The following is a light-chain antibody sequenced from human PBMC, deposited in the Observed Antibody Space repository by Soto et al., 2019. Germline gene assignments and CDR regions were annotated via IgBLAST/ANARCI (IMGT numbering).Light chain of an antibody. J-gene: IGKJ2*01. CDR2: GAT. CDR1: QSVTSSY. Sequence: EIVLTQSPGTLSLSPGERATLSCRASQSVTSSYLTWYQQRPGQAPRLLIYGATTRATGIPDRFSGSGSGTDFTLTISRLEPEDFAVYYCQQYGSSTGYTFGQATKLEI. V-gene: IGKV3-20*01. CDR3: QQYGSSTGYT.